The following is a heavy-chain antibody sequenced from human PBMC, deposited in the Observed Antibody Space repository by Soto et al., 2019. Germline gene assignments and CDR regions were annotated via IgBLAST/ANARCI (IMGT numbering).Heavy chain of an antibody. Sequence: EVQLVESGGGLVQPGGSLRLSCAASGFTFSSYDMHWVRQATGKGLEWVSAIGTAGDTYYPGSVKGRFTISRENAKNSLYLQMNSLRAGDTAVYYCARGGYYDSSGYYRGWYFDLWGRGTLVTVSP. V-gene: IGHV3-13*04. CDR3: ARGGYYDSSGYYRGWYFDL. CDR1: GFTFSSYD. J-gene: IGHJ2*01. CDR2: IGTAGDT. D-gene: IGHD3-22*01.